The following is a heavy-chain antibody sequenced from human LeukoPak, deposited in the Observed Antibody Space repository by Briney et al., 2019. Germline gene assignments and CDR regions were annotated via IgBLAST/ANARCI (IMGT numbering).Heavy chain of an antibody. CDR1: GFTFGDYA. D-gene: IGHD6-19*01. CDR3: TRGKIAVAIFDY. Sequence: QTGGSLRLSCTAPGFTFGDYAMSWVRQAPGKGLEWVGFIRSKAYGGTTEYAASVKGRFTISRDDSKSIAYLQMNSLKTEDTAVYYCTRGKIAVAIFDYWGQGTLVTVSS. J-gene: IGHJ4*02. CDR2: IRSKAYGGTT. V-gene: IGHV3-49*04.